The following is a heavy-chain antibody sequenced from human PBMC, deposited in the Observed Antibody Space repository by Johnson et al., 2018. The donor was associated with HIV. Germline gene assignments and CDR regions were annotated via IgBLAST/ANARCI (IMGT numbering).Heavy chain of an antibody. Sequence: QEQLVESGGGVVRPGVSLRLSCAASGFTFSSYAMHWVRQAPGKGLEWVAVISYDGSNKYYADSVKGRFTISRDNSKNTLYLQMNSLRAEDTAVYYCANGRLAAHDAFDIWGQGTMVTVSS. CDR1: GFTFSSYA. V-gene: IGHV3-30-3*01. J-gene: IGHJ3*02. D-gene: IGHD1-26*01. CDR2: ISYDGSNK. CDR3: ANGRLAAHDAFDI.